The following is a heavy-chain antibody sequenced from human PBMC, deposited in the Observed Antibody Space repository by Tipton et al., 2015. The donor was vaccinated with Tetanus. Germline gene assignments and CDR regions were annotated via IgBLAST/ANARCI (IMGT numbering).Heavy chain of an antibody. V-gene: IGHV4-4*07. D-gene: IGHD3-3*01. CDR2: VSSSGNS. CDR3: ARDPAVLRFLEWLPDWYFAL. J-gene: IGHJ2*01. Sequence: TLSLTCTVSGGSVSSYYWTWFRQPPGKRLEWIGFVSSSGNSNYSPSLTGRVSMSLDTSKQQFSLSLTSATAADTAVYYCARDPAVLRFLEWLPDWYFALWGRGTLVTVSS. CDR1: GGSVSSYY.